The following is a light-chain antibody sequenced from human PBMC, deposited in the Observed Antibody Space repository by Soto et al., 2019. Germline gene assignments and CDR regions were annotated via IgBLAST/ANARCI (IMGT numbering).Light chain of an antibody. CDR3: QSYDRNLCEV. Sequence: QSVLTQPPSVPGAPGETVTISCAGSGSNIGAGYGVQWYQQLPGTAPRLLIYGSDDRPSGVPDRFSASVSGNSASLAITGLQTEDEAVYYCQSYDRNLCEVFGPGTKDTVL. V-gene: IGLV1-40*01. CDR1: GSNIGAGYG. CDR2: GSD. J-gene: IGLJ1*01.